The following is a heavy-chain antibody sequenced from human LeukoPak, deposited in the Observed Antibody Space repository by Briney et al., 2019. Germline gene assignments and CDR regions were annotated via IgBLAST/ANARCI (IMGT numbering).Heavy chain of an antibody. CDR1: GGSISSYY. Sequence: SETLSLTCTVSGGSISSYYWSWIRQPPGKGLEWIGYIYYSGSTNYNPSLKSRVTISVDTSKNQFSLKLSSVTAADTAVYYCARGRQWLTHFDYWGQGTLVTVSS. CDR2: IYYSGST. V-gene: IGHV4-59*08. CDR3: ARGRQWLTHFDY. J-gene: IGHJ4*02. D-gene: IGHD6-19*01.